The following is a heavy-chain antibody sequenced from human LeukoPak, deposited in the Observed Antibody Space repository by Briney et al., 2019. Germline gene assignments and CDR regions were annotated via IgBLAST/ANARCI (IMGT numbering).Heavy chain of an antibody. CDR2: TYSGGTT. CDR1: GFTVSANY. Sequence: GGSLRLSCAVSGFTVSANYMSWVRQAPGKGLEWVSVTYSGGTTYYADSVEGRFTISRDNSKNTLYLQMNSLRAEDTAVYYCARCQYYFDSSGYYFDYWGQGTLVTVSS. D-gene: IGHD3-22*01. J-gene: IGHJ4*02. V-gene: IGHV3-66*01. CDR3: ARCQYYFDSSGYYFDY.